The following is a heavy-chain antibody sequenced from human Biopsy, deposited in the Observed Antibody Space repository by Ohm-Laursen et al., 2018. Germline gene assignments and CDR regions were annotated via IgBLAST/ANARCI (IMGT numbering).Heavy chain of an antibody. V-gene: IGHV4-4*08. CDR1: GGSLNNHY. D-gene: IGHD3-22*01. Sequence: TLSLTCSVSGGSLNNHYWSWIRQSPGKGLEWLAYIYRRGRTNYNPSLKSRIIVSVDTSKNQLSLKGTSVTATDTAMYYCARHDRSGYWGLDYWGQGALVTVSA. CDR2: IYRRGRT. CDR3: ARHDRSGYWGLDY. J-gene: IGHJ4*02.